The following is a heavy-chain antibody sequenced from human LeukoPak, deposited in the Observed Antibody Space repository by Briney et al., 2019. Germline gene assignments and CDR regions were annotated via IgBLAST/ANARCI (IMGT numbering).Heavy chain of an antibody. Sequence: GGSLRLSCAATGFTFSTYGMHWVRQAPGKGLEGVSYISTSNAYTYYADSVKGRFIVSRDNANNAVYLQLNSLRAEDTALYYCARDSYGSGSYHFSLAPYYGLDGWGQGTTVIVSS. J-gene: IGHJ6*02. D-gene: IGHD3-10*01. CDR2: ISTSNAYT. CDR1: GFTFSTYG. CDR3: ARDSYGSGSYHFSLAPYYGLDG. V-gene: IGHV3-21*05.